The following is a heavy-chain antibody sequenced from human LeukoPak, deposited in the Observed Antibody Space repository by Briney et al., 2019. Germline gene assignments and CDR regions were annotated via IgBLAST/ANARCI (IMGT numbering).Heavy chain of an antibody. Sequence: GGSLRLSCVASGFTFSNVWMRWVRQVPGKGLVWVGRIRRKTDGQTTDHAAPVKGRFTISRDDSKNTLYLQMNSLKTEDTAVYYCVTDLVIKGYFDYWGQGALVTVSS. CDR3: VTDLVIKGYFDY. CDR2: IRRKTDGQTT. D-gene: IGHD2-21*01. J-gene: IGHJ4*02. V-gene: IGHV3-15*01. CDR1: GFTFSNVW.